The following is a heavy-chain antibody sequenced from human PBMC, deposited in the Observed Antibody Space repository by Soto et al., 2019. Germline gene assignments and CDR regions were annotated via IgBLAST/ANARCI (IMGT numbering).Heavy chain of an antibody. D-gene: IGHD3-10*01. J-gene: IGHJ4*02. CDR3: ARSRRRGPPFGY. V-gene: IGHV4-30-4*01. Sequence: QVQLQESGPGLVKPSQTLSLTCTVSGGSIRSGDYYWSWIRQPPGKGLESVGYIYYSGSTYYNPSLRSRVTISVDTSKNQFSLKLSSVTAADTAVYYCARSRRRGPPFGYWGQGTLVTVSS. CDR1: GGSIRSGDYY. CDR2: IYYSGST.